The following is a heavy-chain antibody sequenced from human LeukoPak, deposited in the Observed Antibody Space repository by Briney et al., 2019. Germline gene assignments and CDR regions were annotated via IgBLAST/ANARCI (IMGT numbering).Heavy chain of an antibody. CDR3: VKVAKYYYGSETYYFFEH. CDR2: INEDGSVK. D-gene: IGHD3-10*01. V-gene: IGHV3-7*01. Sequence: GGSLRLSCAASGFTFTSYWMTWVRQAPGKGLEWLTNINEDGSVKYYVDSVKGRFTISRDNAKNSLDLQMNSLRVEDTGIYYCVKVAKYYYGSETYYFFEHWGQGTPVTASS. J-gene: IGHJ4*02. CDR1: GFTFTSYW.